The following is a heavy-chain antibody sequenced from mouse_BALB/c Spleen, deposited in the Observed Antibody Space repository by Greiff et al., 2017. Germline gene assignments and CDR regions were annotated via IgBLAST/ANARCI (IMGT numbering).Heavy chain of an antibody. Sequence: EVKVVESGGGLVQPGGSLRLSCATSGFTFTDYYMSWVRQPPGKALAWLGFIRNKANGYTPEYRASVKGRFTISRDNSHSILYLQMNTLRAEDSATYYCARDYGYDGAMDYWGQGTAVTVSS. V-gene: IGHV7-3*02. CDR3: ARDYGYDGAMDY. CDR1: GFTFTDYY. CDR2: IRNKANGYTP. J-gene: IGHJ4*01. D-gene: IGHD2-14*01.